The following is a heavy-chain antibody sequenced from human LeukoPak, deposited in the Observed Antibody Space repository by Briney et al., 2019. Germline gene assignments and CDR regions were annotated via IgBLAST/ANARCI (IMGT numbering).Heavy chain of an antibody. Sequence: NAGGSLRLSCAASGFTFSDYYMGWIRQAPGKGLEWVSFISSGGSTISHADSVKGRFTISRDNAENSLYLQMNSLRAEDTAVYYCARRATAGSCFDYWGQGTLVTVSS. D-gene: IGHD6-13*01. J-gene: IGHJ4*02. V-gene: IGHV3-11*01. CDR2: ISSGGSTI. CDR3: ARRATAGSCFDY. CDR1: GFTFSDYY.